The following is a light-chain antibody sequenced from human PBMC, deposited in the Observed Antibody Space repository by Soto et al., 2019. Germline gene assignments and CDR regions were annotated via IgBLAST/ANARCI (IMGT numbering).Light chain of an antibody. CDR1: QSIGSW. V-gene: IGKV1-5*03. J-gene: IGKJ1*01. Sequence: DIQMTQSPSTLSASVGDRVTMTCRASQSIGSWLAWYQQKPGKAPKLLIYKASILESGVPSRVSGSGPGTEFTLTSSSLQPDDFATYYCQQYNGTFGQGTKVEIK. CDR3: QQYNGT. CDR2: KAS.